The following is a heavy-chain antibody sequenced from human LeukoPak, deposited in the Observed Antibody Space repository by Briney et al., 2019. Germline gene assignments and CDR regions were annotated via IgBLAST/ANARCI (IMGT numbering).Heavy chain of an antibody. Sequence: GGSLRLSCAASGFTFSDYSMDWVRQAPGKGLEWVASISTVSTYTFYAESLKGRISISRDNAKNSLILQMSSLRADDTAVYYCTRDGSGFYYYYYMDVWGKGTTVTVSS. CDR1: GFTFSDYS. CDR2: ISTVSTYT. CDR3: TRDGSGFYYYYYMDV. J-gene: IGHJ6*03. D-gene: IGHD6-25*01. V-gene: IGHV3-21*01.